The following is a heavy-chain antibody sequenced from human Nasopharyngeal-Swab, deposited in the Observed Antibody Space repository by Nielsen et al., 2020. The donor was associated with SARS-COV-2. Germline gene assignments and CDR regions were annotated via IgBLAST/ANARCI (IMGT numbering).Heavy chain of an antibody. Sequence: SETLSLPCAVYCGSFSGYYWSWIRQPPGKGLEWIGEINHSGSTNYNPSLKSRVTISVDTSKNQFSLKLSSVTAADTAVYYCASCSSTSCPLKMDVWGQGTTVTVSS. CDR1: CGSFSGYY. D-gene: IGHD2-2*01. CDR2: INHSGST. V-gene: IGHV4-34*01. J-gene: IGHJ6*02. CDR3: ASCSSTSCPLKMDV.